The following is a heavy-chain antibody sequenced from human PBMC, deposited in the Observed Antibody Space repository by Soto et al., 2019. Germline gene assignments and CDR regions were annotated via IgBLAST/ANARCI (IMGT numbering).Heavy chain of an antibody. V-gene: IGHV6-1*01. D-gene: IGHD6-25*01. J-gene: IGHJ6*02. Sequence: PSQTLSLTCAISGDRVSSNSAAWNWIRQSPSRGLEWQGWTYYRSKWYNDYAVSVKSRITINPDASKNRFSLQRNSVTPEDLAVYYCAKDIAAPSSLYYYYYGLEVGGQGTTVTVAS. CDR2: TYYRSKWYN. CDR1: GDRVSSNSAA. CDR3: AKDIAAPSSLYYYYYGLEV.